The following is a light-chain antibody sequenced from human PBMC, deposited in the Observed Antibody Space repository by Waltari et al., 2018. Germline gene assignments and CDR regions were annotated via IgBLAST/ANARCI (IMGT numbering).Light chain of an antibody. CDR2: GDN. CDR1: SSNIGAGYE. J-gene: IGLJ2*01. CDR3: QSYDSSLSGV. Sequence: QSVLTQPPSVSGTPGQTVTISCTGSSSNIGAGYEVHWYQQLPGTANKLLVSGDNKMPSGFPDLVSGSKSGSSASLAITGLQAEDEADYYCQSYDSSLSGVFGGGTKLTVL. V-gene: IGLV1-40*01.